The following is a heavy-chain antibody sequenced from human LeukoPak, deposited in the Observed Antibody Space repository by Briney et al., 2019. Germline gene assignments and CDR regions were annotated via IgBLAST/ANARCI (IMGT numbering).Heavy chain of an antibody. V-gene: IGHV3-23*01. CDR3: TKGGVVSAFGY. J-gene: IGHJ4*02. D-gene: IGHD3-22*01. CDR1: GFSFGTYA. CDR2: VSGSGGNT. Sequence: PGGSLRRSWAASGFSFGTYAMTWVRQARGKGLECVSTVSGSGGNTYYTDSVKGRFTISRDNSKNTLFLQMSSLRAEDTALYYCTKGGVVSAFGYWGQGVLVTASS.